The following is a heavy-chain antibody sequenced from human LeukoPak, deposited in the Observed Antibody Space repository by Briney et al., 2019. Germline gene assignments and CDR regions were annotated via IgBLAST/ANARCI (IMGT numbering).Heavy chain of an antibody. CDR2: ISAYNGNT. CDR3: ARGGPIAPRPSDY. Sequence: ASVKVSCKASGYTFTSYGISWVRQAPGQGLEWMGWISAYNGNTNYAQKFQGRVTMTRDTSISTAYMDLTRLRSDDTAVYYCARGGPIAPRPSDYWGQGALVTVSS. D-gene: IGHD6-6*01. V-gene: IGHV1-18*01. J-gene: IGHJ4*02. CDR1: GYTFTSYG.